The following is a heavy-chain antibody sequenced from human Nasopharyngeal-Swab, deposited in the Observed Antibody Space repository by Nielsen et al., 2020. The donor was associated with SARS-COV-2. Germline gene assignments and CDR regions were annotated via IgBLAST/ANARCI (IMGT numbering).Heavy chain of an antibody. CDR3: ARGLSGIVPSPILGLGPDYYYYDMDV. CDR2: INHSGST. Sequence: SETLSLTCPVYGASFSAAYWGWIRQPPGRGLEWIGEINHSGSTNYNPSLKSRVTISVDPSKNQFSLRLSSVTAADTAVYYCARGLSGIVPSPILGLGPDYYYYDMDVGGKGTTVTVSS. CDR1: GASFSAAY. D-gene: IGHD7-27*01. V-gene: IGHV4-34*01. J-gene: IGHJ6*03.